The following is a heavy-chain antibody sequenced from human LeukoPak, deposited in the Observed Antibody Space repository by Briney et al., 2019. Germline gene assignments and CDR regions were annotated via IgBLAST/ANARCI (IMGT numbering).Heavy chain of an antibody. V-gene: IGHV3-7*01. CDR1: GFTFSSYW. J-gene: IGHJ4*02. CDR3: ARVKGYCSSTSCFPFDY. D-gene: IGHD2-2*01. CDR2: IKQDGSEK. Sequence: PGGSLRLSCAASGFTFSSYWMSWVRQAPGKGREWVANIKQDGSEKYYVDSVKGRFTISRDNAKNSLYLQMNSLRAEDTAVYYCARVKGYCSSTSCFPFDYWGQGTLVTVSS.